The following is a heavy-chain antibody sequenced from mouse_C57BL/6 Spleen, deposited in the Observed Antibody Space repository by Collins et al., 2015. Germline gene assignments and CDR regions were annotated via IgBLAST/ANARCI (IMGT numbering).Heavy chain of an antibody. CDR2: ISYDGSN. CDR1: GYSITSGYY. J-gene: IGHJ4*01. D-gene: IGHD2-4*01. Sequence: DVQLQESGPGLVKPSQSLSLTCSVTGYSITSGYYWNWIRQFPGSKLEWMGYISYDGSNNYNPSLKNRISITRDTSKNQFFLKLNSVTTEDTATYYCASPDYADAMDYWGQGTSVTVSS. CDR3: ASPDYADAMDY. V-gene: IGHV3-6*01.